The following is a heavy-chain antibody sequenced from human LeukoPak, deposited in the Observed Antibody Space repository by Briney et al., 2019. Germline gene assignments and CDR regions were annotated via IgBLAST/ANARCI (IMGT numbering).Heavy chain of an antibody. J-gene: IGHJ4*02. V-gene: IGHV4-59*01. CDR2: IYYSGNT. D-gene: IGHD1-26*01. CDR1: GGSISSFY. Sequence: PSETLSLTCTVSGGSISSFYWSWIRQPPGKGLEWSGYIYYSGNTNYNPSLKNRVTISVDTSKNQFSLKLSSVTAADTAVHYCARGYSGSYGRFDYWGQGTLATVSS. CDR3: ARGYSGSYGRFDY.